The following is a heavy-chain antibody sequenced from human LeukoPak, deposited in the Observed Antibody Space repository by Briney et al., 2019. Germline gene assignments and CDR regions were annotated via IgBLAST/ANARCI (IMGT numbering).Heavy chain of an antibody. D-gene: IGHD1-26*01. V-gene: IGHV1-2*02. Sequence: ASVKVSCKVSGYTLTELSMHWVRQAPGKGLEWMGWINPNSGGTNYAQKLQGRVTMTRDTSISTAYMELSRLRSDDTAVYYCARDPRSWDSRRYFDYWGQGTLVTVSS. CDR1: GYTLTELS. J-gene: IGHJ4*02. CDR2: INPNSGGT. CDR3: ARDPRSWDSRRYFDY.